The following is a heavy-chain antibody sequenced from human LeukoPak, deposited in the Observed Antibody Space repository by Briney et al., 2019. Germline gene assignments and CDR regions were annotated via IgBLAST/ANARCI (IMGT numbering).Heavy chain of an antibody. CDR2: IKEDGSDK. CDR1: GFIFSSYW. J-gene: IGHJ4*02. Sequence: GGSLRLSCAASGFIFSSYWMAWVRQAPGKGLEWVANIKEDGSDKNYVESLKGRFTISRDNARNSLYLQMDSLRAEDTAVYYCARDAGYGYDRFDYWGQGTQVTVSS. V-gene: IGHV3-7*01. D-gene: IGHD5-18*01. CDR3: ARDAGYGYDRFDY.